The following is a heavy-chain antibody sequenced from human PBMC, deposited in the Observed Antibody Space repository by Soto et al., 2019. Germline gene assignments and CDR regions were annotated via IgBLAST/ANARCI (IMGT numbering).Heavy chain of an antibody. CDR3: ARHPERIAEIGWFDP. Sequence: EVQLVESGGGLVQPGGSLRLSCAASEFTFSSYSMNWIRQAPGKGLEWVSYISSSSSTIYYADSAKGRFTISRDNAKNSLYLQMNSLRAEDTAVYYCARHPERIAEIGWFDPWGQGTLVTVSS. V-gene: IGHV3-48*01. CDR1: EFTFSSYS. J-gene: IGHJ5*02. CDR2: ISSSSSTI. D-gene: IGHD6-13*01.